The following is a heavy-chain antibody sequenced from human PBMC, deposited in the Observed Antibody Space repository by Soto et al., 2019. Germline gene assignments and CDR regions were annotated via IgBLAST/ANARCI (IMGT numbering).Heavy chain of an antibody. CDR2: ISYDGSNK. Sequence: PGGSLRLSCAASGFTFSSYAMHWVRQAPGKGLEWVAVISYDGSNKYYADSVKGRFTISRDNSKNTLYLQMNSLRAEDTAVYYCARDQAGYSLFDSWGQGTLVTVCS. J-gene: IGHJ4*02. D-gene: IGHD5-18*01. V-gene: IGHV3-30-3*01. CDR3: ARDQAGYSLFDS. CDR1: GFTFSSYA.